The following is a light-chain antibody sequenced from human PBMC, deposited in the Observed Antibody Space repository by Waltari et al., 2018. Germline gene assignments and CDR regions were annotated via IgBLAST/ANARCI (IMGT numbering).Light chain of an antibody. V-gene: IGLV2-18*02. CDR3: SSYTSSNTYL. J-gene: IGLJ1*01. CDR1: SSDVGFYNR. CDR2: EVT. Sequence: QSALTQPPSVSGSPGQSVTISCTGTSSDVGFYNRVSWYQQSPGTAPKLMIYEVTNRPSGVPDPFSGSKSGDTASLTISGLQAEDEADYYCSSYTSSNTYLFGTGTKVTVL.